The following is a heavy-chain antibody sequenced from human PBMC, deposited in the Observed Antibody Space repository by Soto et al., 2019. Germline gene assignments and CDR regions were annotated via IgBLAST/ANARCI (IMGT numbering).Heavy chain of an antibody. Sequence: SETLSLTCTVSGGSISSYYWSWIRQPPGKGLEWIGYIYYSGSTNYNPSLKSRVTISVDTSKNQFSLKLSSVTAADTAVYYCARAISSSMVNWFDPWGQGTLVTVSS. CDR3: ARAISSSMVNWFDP. CDR1: GGSISSYY. V-gene: IGHV4-59*01. J-gene: IGHJ5*02. CDR2: IYYSGST. D-gene: IGHD6-13*01.